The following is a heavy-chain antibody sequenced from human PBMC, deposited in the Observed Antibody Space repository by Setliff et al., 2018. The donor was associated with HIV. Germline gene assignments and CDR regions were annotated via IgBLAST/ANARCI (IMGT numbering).Heavy chain of an antibody. CDR2: IYYSETT. CDR1: GASISSHY. D-gene: IGHD3-10*01. J-gene: IGHJ6*02. CDR3: ARGPITYGSGSYYRDWDYGMDV. V-gene: IGHV4-59*11. Sequence: PSETLSLTCTVSGASISSHYWSWIRQSPGKGLEWIGSIYYSETTNNNPSLKSRVTISVDTSKNQLSLKLRSVTAADTAVYYCARGPITYGSGSYYRDWDYGMDVWGQGTTVTVSS.